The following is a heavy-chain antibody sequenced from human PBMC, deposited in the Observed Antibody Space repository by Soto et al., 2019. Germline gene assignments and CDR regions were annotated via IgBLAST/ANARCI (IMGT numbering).Heavy chain of an antibody. J-gene: IGHJ5*02. D-gene: IGHD3-3*01. V-gene: IGHV1-69*13. CDR1: GGTFSSYA. CDR3: ARIWSGSLTRFDP. Sequence: VASVKVSCKASGGTFSSYAISWVRQAPGQGLEWMGGITPIFGTANYAQKFQGRVTITADESTSTAYMELSSLRSEDTAVYYCARIWSGSLTRFDPWGQGTLVTVSS. CDR2: ITPIFGTA.